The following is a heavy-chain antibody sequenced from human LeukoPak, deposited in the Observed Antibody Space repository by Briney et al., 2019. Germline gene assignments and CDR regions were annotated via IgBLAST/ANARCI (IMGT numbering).Heavy chain of an antibody. CDR1: GYTFTSYP. V-gene: IGHV1-18*01. D-gene: IGHD4-17*01. J-gene: IGHJ4*02. Sequence: GASVKVSCKASGYTFTSYPISWVRQAPGQGLEWMGWITTYNGYTNYAQKLQGRVTMTTDTSTSTAYMDLRGLRSDDTAVYYCARGYDYGDYVGDFDYWGQGTLVTVSS. CDR3: ARGYDYGDYVGDFDY. CDR2: ITTYNGYT.